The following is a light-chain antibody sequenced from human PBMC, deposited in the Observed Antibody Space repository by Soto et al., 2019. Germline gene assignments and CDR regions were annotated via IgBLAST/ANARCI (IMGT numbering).Light chain of an antibody. CDR3: QQYNDSFPYT. V-gene: IGKV1-5*03. CDR1: QSISTW. J-gene: IGKJ2*01. Sequence: DIQMTQSPSTLSASVGDRVTITCRASQSISTWLAWYQQKPGTAPKLLIYKASTLESGVPSRFSGSRSGTEFTLTVSSLQPDDFATYYCQQYNDSFPYTFGQGIKLEIK. CDR2: KAS.